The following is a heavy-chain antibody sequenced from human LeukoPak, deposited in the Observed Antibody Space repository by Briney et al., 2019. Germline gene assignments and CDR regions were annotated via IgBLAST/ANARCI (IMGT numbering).Heavy chain of an antibody. Sequence: SETLSLTCTVSGGSISSYYWSWFRQPAGKGLEWIGRIYTSGSTNYNPSLKSRVTMSVDTSKNQFSLKLSSVTAADTAVYYCARVFGSSLPYYFDYWGQGTLVTVSS. V-gene: IGHV4-4*07. CDR2: IYTSGST. CDR1: GGSISSYY. CDR3: ARVFGSSLPYYFDY. D-gene: IGHD6-13*01. J-gene: IGHJ4*02.